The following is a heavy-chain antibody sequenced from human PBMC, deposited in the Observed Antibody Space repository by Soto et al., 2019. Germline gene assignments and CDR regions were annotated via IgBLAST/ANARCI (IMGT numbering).Heavy chain of an antibody. V-gene: IGHV4-30-2*01. CDR1: GVSISSDGYS. Sequence: QLQLQESGSGLVKPSQTLSLTCAVSGVSISSDGYSWSWIRQPPGKGLEWIGFIYQSGSTYYNPVLKSRGTMSVDRSKNQFSLKLTSVTAADTAVYYCARAYYDFWTSYHYGMDVWGQGTTVTVSS. CDR3: ARAYYDFWTSYHYGMDV. D-gene: IGHD3-3*01. J-gene: IGHJ6*02. CDR2: IYQSGST.